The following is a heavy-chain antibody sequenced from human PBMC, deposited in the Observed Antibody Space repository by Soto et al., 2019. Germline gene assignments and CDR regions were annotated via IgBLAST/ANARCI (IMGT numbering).Heavy chain of an antibody. V-gene: IGHV4-31*03. CDR1: GGSISSGGYY. J-gene: IGHJ4*02. D-gene: IGHD3-22*01. CDR3: ARNPLYYDSNRFDY. CDR2: IYYSGST. Sequence: SETLSLTCTVSGGSISSGGYYWSWIRQHPGKGLEWIGHIYYSGSTYYNPSLKSRVTISVDTSRNQFSLKLSSVTAADTAVYYCARNPLYYDSNRFDYWGQGILVT.